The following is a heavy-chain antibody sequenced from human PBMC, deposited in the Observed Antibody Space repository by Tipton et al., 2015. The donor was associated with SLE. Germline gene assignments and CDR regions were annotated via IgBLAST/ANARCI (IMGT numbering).Heavy chain of an antibody. Sequence: LRLSCTVSGGSISTYYWSWIRQPPGKGLEWIGYISYSGSTHYSPSLKSRVTISLDTSKNQFSLKLTSVTAADTAVYYCARLQYIFAGMDVWGKGTTVTVSS. V-gene: IGHV4-59*12. J-gene: IGHJ6*04. CDR3: ARLQYIFAGMDV. D-gene: IGHD3-3*01. CDR2: ISYSGST. CDR1: GGSISTYY.